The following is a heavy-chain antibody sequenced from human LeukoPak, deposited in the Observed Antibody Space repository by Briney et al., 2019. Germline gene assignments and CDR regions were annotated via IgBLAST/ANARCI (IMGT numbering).Heavy chain of an antibody. CDR3: AKSIVVVPVAWDAFDI. Sequence: GGSLRLSRAASVFIFSNYAMTCVRQAPGKGLEWVSTISGSGTSTYYADSVKGRFTISRDPSKNTLFLQMNSLRAEDTAVYYCAKSIVVVPVAWDAFDIWGQGTMVTVSS. J-gene: IGHJ3*02. V-gene: IGHV3-23*01. CDR2: ISGSGTST. CDR1: VFIFSNYA. D-gene: IGHD2-2*01.